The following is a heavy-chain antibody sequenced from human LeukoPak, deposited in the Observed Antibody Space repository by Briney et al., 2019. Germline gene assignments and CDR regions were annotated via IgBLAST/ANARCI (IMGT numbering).Heavy chain of an antibody. D-gene: IGHD5-18*01. J-gene: IGHJ4*02. CDR3: ARHLSGITGYTYGRGIDY. CDR1: GFTFSSYW. V-gene: IGHV3-7*01. CDR2: IKKDGSEK. Sequence: GGSLRLSCAASGFTFSSYWMSWVRQAPGKGLEWVANIKKDGSEKYYVDSVKGRFTISRDNAKTSLYLQMNSLRAEDTAVYYCARHLSGITGYTYGRGIDYWGQGTLVAVSS.